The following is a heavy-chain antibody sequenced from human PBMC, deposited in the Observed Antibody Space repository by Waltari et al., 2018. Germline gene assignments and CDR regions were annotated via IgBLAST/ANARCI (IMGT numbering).Heavy chain of an antibody. V-gene: IGHV3-7*01. CDR3: ARDQWFAFDI. CDR2: IMTDGSEE. J-gene: IGHJ3*02. Sequence: EVQLVEPGGALVQPGGSMRLSCAASGVTLSRYWMSWVRQATGKGPEWVANIMTDGSEEYYVDSVRGRFTISRDNAKNSLYLQMNSLRPEDTAVYYCARDQWFAFDIWGHGTMVTVSS. D-gene: IGHD3-22*01. CDR1: GVTLSRYW.